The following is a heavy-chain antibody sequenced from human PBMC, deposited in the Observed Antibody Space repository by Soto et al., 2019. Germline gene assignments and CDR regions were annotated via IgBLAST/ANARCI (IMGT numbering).Heavy chain of an antibody. V-gene: IGHV3-11*01. J-gene: IGHJ6*03. D-gene: IGHD2-2*01. CDR2: ISSSGSTI. Sequence: QVQLVESGGGLVKPRGSLRLSCAASGFTFSDYYMSWIRQAPGKGLEWVSYISSSGSTIYYADSVKGRFTISRDNAKNSLYLQMNSLRAEDTAVYYCARDEYCSSTSRYGWDYYMDVWGKGTTVTVSS. CDR1: GFTFSDYY. CDR3: ARDEYCSSTSRYGWDYYMDV.